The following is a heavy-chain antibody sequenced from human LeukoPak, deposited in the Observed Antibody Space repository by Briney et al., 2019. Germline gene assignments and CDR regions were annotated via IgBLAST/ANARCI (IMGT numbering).Heavy chain of an antibody. V-gene: IGHV3-30-3*01. Sequence: GGSLRLSCTASGFTFSSYAMHWVRQAPGKGLEWVAVISYDGSNKYYADSVKGRFTISRDNSKNTLYLQMNSLRAEDTAVYYCAREGYYDSSGYSIRFSYWGQGTLVTVSS. D-gene: IGHD3-22*01. J-gene: IGHJ4*02. CDR3: AREGYYDSSGYSIRFSY. CDR1: GFTFSSYA. CDR2: ISYDGSNK.